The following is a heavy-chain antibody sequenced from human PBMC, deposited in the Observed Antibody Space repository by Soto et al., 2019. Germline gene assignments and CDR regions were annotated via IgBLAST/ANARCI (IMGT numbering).Heavy chain of an antibody. CDR1: GFTFDSYA. CDR2: ISWNSGSI. D-gene: IGHD2-8*02. V-gene: IGHV3-9*01. J-gene: IGHJ4*02. Sequence: GGSLRLSCVASGFTFDSYAMHWVRQAPGKGLEWVSGISWNSGSIGYEDSVKGRFTISRDSAKNSLYLEMNSLTVEDTALYYCSTTGGYWGQGILVTVSS. CDR3: STTGGY.